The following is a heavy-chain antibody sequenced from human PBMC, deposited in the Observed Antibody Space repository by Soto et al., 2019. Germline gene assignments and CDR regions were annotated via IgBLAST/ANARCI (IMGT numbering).Heavy chain of an antibody. CDR1: GFSLTTSGMY. Sequence: SGPTLVNPTQTLTLTCTFSGFSLTTSGMYVAWIRQAPGKALEWLARIDWDDDKYYSTSLETRLTISKDTSKNQVVLTMTNLDPVDTATYYCARISDYDRSGLDYWGQGTLVTSPQ. CDR3: ARISDYDRSGLDY. CDR2: IDWDDDK. D-gene: IGHD3-22*01. J-gene: IGHJ4*02. V-gene: IGHV2-70*11.